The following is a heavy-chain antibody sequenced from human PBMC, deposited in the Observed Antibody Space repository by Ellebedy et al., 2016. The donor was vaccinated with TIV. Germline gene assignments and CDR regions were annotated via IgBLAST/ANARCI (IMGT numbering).Heavy chain of an antibody. D-gene: IGHD5-12*01. Sequence: GESLKISCAASGFTLSNYWMSWLRQAPGKGLEWVANIKGDGSEKYYVDSVRGRFTISRDNAKNSLYLQMNSLRAEDTAVYYCARDRGYDTFDYWGQGILVTVSS. J-gene: IGHJ4*02. CDR1: GFTLSNYW. CDR3: ARDRGYDTFDY. CDR2: IKGDGSEK. V-gene: IGHV3-7*01.